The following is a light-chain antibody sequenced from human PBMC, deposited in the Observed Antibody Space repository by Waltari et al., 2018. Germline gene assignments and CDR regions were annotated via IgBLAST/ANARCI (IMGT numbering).Light chain of an antibody. CDR1: QSLLYSDGYHY. CDR2: KVS. V-gene: IGKV2-30*01. CDR3: MQGTHWPRT. Sequence: DVVMTQSPLSLPVTLGQPASISCRSSQSLLYSDGYHYLYWFQQRPGQSPRRLIYKVSNRDPGVPDRFSGSGSGTDFTLKISRVEAEDVGVYYCMQGTHWPRTFGQGTKVEIK. J-gene: IGKJ1*01.